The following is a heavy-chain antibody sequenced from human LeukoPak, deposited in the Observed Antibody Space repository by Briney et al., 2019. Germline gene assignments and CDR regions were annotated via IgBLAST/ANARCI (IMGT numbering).Heavy chain of an antibody. CDR3: ARKDGDL. V-gene: IGHV4-4*07. J-gene: IGHJ5*02. CDR2: FYTSGNT. CDR1: GDSISSYY. D-gene: IGHD4-17*01. Sequence: SETLPLTCTVSGDSISSYYWSWIRQPAGKGLEWIGRFYTSGNTNYNPSLTSRVSMSVDTSQNQFSLKLTSVTAADTAVYYCARKDGDLWGQGTLVTVSS.